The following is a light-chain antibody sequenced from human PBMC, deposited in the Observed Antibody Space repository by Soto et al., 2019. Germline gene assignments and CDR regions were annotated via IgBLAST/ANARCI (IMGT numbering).Light chain of an antibody. V-gene: IGKV1-5*03. Sequence: PSTLSASVGDRVTITCRASQSISVWLAWYQQKAGKAPNLLIYKASRLESGVPSRFSGSGSETEFTLTISGLQPGDSATYYCQQYNSYSPTFGQGTKVDIK. CDR2: KAS. J-gene: IGKJ1*01. CDR3: QQYNSYSPT. CDR1: QSISVW.